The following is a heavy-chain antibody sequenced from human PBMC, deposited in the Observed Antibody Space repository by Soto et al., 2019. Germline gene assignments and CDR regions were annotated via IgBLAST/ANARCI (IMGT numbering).Heavy chain of an antibody. Sequence: EVQLVESGGGLVQPGGSLRLSCAVSGFTVSSKYMSWVRQAPGKGLEWVSLINRGVSISYADSVKGRFTISRDNSANTMYIHMSSLGVEYTGVDDCTRDDVHCSGGSCYWIPMNIGGKWTTFTASS. CDR3: TRDDVHCSGGSCYWIPMNI. CDR1: GFTVSSKY. V-gene: IGHV3-66*01. D-gene: IGHD2-15*01. J-gene: IGHJ6*03. CDR2: INRGVSI.